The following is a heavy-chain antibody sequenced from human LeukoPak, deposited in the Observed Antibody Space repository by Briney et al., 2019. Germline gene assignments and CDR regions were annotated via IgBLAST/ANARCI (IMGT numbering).Heavy chain of an antibody. V-gene: IGHV1-69*04. CDR2: IIPILGIA. CDR3: ATRRITIFGVVIYYFDY. CDR1: GGTFSSYA. J-gene: IGHJ4*02. Sequence: GSSVKVSCKASGGTFSSYAISWVRQAPGQGLEWMGRIIPILGIANYAQKFQGRVTITADKSTSTAYMELSSLRSEDTAVYYCATRRITIFGVVIYYFDYWGQGTLVTVSS. D-gene: IGHD3-3*01.